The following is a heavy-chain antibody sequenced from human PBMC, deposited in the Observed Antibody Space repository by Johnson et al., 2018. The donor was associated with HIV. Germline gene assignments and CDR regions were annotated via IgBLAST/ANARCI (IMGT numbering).Heavy chain of an antibody. CDR1: GFTFGDYA. J-gene: IGHJ3*02. Sequence: EVQLVESGGGLVQPGRSLRLSCTASGFTFGDYAMSWVRQAPGKGLEWVGFIRSKAYGGTTEYAASVKGRFTISRDDSKSIAYLQMNSLKTEDTAVYFCSRAGLRYFDWFTGAFDIWGQGTMVTVSS. CDR3: SRAGLRYFDWFTGAFDI. V-gene: IGHV3-49*04. D-gene: IGHD3-9*01. CDR2: IRSKAYGGTT.